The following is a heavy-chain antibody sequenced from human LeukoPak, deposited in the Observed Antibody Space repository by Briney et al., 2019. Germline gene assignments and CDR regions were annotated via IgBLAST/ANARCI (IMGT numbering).Heavy chain of an antibody. CDR2: IHRGGDT. J-gene: IGHJ4*02. CDR1: GFTFSSYA. V-gene: IGHV3-66*02. CDR3: ARNTPGGYSDY. Sequence: GGPLRLSCVASGFTFSSYAMSGVRQAPGKGLEWVSVIHRGGDTYYADSVKGRFTISRDNSKNTLHLQMNSLRAEDTAVYYCARNTPGGYSDYWGQGTLVTVSS. D-gene: IGHD2-15*01.